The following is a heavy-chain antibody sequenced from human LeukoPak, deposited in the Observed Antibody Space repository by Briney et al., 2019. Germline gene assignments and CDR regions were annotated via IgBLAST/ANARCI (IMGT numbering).Heavy chain of an antibody. CDR3: ARGKRTIVATITSGNFRYCSGGSCYRWFDP. Sequence: SETLSLTCAVYGGSFSGYYWSWIRQPPGKGLEWIGEINHSGSTNYNPSLTSRVTISVDTSKNQFSLKLSSVTVADTAVYYCARGKRTIVATITSGNFRYCSGGSCYRWFDPWGQGTLVTVSS. J-gene: IGHJ5*02. CDR2: INHSGST. V-gene: IGHV4-34*01. D-gene: IGHD2-15*01. CDR1: GGSFSGYY.